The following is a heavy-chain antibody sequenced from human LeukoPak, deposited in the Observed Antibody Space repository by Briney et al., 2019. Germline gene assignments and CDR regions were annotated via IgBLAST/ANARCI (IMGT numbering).Heavy chain of an antibody. Sequence: PGGSLRLSCALSGFGVSNNYMRWVREAPEKGVEWVSVIYSGGTTYDAVSVKGRFTNSRGNSKNTRYLQMNSLRGEDAALYYCARLYSYAFDYWGQGTLVTVSS. CDR1: GFGVSNNY. D-gene: IGHD5-18*01. CDR2: IYSGGTT. V-gene: IGHV3-53*01. CDR3: ARLYSYAFDY. J-gene: IGHJ4*02.